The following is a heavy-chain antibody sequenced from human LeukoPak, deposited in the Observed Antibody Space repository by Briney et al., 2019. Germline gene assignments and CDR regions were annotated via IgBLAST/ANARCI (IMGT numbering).Heavy chain of an antibody. CDR1: GGSVSSGSYY. CDR2: IYYSGST. V-gene: IGHV4-61*01. D-gene: IGHD4-11*01. Sequence: SETLSLTCTVSGGSVSSGSYYWSWIRQPPGKGLEWIGYIYYSGSTNYNPSLKSRVTISVDTSKNQFSLKLSSVTAADTAVYYCARRGVTGEYFDYWGPGTLVTVSS. J-gene: IGHJ4*02. CDR3: ARRGVTGEYFDY.